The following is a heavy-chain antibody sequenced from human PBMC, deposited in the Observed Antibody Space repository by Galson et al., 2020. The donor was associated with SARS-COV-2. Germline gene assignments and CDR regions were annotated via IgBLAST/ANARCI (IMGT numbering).Heavy chain of an antibody. CDR2: IYYSGST. D-gene: IGHD2-15*01. Sequence: PSQTLSLTCTVSGGSISSYYWSWIRQPPGKGLEWIGYIYYSGSTNYNPSLKSRVTISVDTSKNQFSLKLSSVTAAATAVYYCARSRYGSGGSCYSYYYYMDVWGKGTRVTVSS. V-gene: IGHV4-59*01. CDR1: GGSISSYY. J-gene: IGHJ6*03. CDR3: ARSRYGSGGSCYSYYYYMDV.